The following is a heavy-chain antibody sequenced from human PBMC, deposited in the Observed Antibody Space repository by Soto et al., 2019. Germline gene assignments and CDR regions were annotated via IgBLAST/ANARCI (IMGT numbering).Heavy chain of an antibody. CDR1: GFTFWGPW. V-gene: IGHV3-7*01. CDR2: INQDGSEK. Sequence: GGAPGPFPAASGFTFWGPWVSWGRQAPGKGLEWVANINQDGSEKYYVDSVKGRFTISRDNAKNSLYLQMSSLRAEDTAVYYCARDSSGYYYVPFDYWGQGTLVTVSS. J-gene: IGHJ4*02. CDR3: ARDSSGYYYVPFDY. D-gene: IGHD3-22*01.